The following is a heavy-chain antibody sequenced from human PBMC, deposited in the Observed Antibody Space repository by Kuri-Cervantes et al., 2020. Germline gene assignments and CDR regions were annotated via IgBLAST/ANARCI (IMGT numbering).Heavy chain of an antibody. CDR3: ARADSITAAGAFDS. V-gene: IGHV4-61*01. J-gene: IGHJ4*02. Sequence: GSLRLSCTVSGGSVSSGSYYWSWIRQPPGKGLEWIGYIYYSGSTNYNPSLKSRVTISLDTSKSQFSLKLGSVTAADTAVYYCARADSITAAGAFDSWGQGTLVTVSS. CDR2: IYYSGST. D-gene: IGHD6-13*01. CDR1: GGSVSSGSYY.